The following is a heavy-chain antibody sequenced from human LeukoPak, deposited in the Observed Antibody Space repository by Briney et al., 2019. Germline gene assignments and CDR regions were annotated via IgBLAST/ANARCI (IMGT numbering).Heavy chain of an antibody. CDR3: ARDARVVLDY. CDR2: IQQDGSEK. Sequence: GGSLRLSCAASRFTFSSYWMSWVRQAPGKGLEWVANIQQDGSEKYYVDSVKGRFTISRDDAKNSLYLQMNSLRAEDTAVYYCARDARVVLDYWGQGTLVTVSS. CDR1: RFTFSSYW. J-gene: IGHJ4*02. V-gene: IGHV3-7*01. D-gene: IGHD2-2*01.